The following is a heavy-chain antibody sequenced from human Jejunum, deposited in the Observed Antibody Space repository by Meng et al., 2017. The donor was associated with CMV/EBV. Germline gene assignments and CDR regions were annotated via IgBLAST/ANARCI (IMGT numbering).Heavy chain of an antibody. CDR1: GFTFSNTY. Sequence: EVQLVESGGGLVKPGGSLRLSCAASGFTFSNTYMNWVRQAPGKGLEWVSYISGSGSNTDYADSVKGRFTISRDNSKNTLYLQMNNLRAEDTAVYYCATEDWNADYWGQGTLVTVSS. J-gene: IGHJ4*02. D-gene: IGHD1-1*01. V-gene: IGHV3-23*04. CDR2: ISGSGSNT. CDR3: ATEDWNADY.